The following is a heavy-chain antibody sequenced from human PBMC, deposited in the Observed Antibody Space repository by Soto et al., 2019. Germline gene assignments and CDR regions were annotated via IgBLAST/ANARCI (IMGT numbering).Heavy chain of an antibody. V-gene: IGHV4-39*01. Sequence: PSETLSLTCTVSSGSISSSNYYWGWIRQPPGKGLEWIGNIYYSGSTYYNPSLESRVTISVDTSKNQFSLKLSSVTAADTAVYYCARVQATTTDFDFWGQGTLVTVSS. D-gene: IGHD1-26*01. CDR3: ARVQATTTDFDF. CDR1: SGSISSSNYY. CDR2: IYYSGST. J-gene: IGHJ4*02.